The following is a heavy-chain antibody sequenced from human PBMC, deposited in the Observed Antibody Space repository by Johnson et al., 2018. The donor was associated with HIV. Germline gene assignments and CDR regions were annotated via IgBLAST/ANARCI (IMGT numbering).Heavy chain of an antibody. Sequence: QMLLVESGGGVVQPGRSLRLSCAASGFTFSSYAMHWVRQAPGKGLEWVAVISYDGSNKYYADSVKGRFTISRDNSKNTLYLQMNSLREEDTAVYYCVRDLGLIGPWGAFDIWGQGTMVTVSS. CDR3: VRDLGLIGPWGAFDI. CDR2: ISYDGSNK. D-gene: IGHD3-16*01. CDR1: GFTFSSYA. J-gene: IGHJ3*02. V-gene: IGHV3-30*04.